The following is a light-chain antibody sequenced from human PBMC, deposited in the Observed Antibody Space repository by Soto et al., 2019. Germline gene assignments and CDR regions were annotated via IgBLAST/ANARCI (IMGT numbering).Light chain of an antibody. Sequence: DIQMTQSPSTLSASVGDTVTITCRASQSIRNWLAWYQQKPGQAPKLLIHKASTLESGVPSRFSGSGSGTEFTLTISSLQPDDFATLYYPQYDRFPYTFGQGTKLEIK. CDR3: PQYDRFPYT. J-gene: IGKJ2*01. CDR1: QSIRNW. V-gene: IGKV1-5*03. CDR2: KAS.